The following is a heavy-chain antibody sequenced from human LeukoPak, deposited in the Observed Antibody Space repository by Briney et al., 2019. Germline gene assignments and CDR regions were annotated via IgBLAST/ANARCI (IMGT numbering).Heavy chain of an antibody. Sequence: GGSLRLSCAASGFTFSSYGMHWVRQAPGKGLEWVAVISYDGSNKYYADSVKGRFTISRDNSRNTLYLQMNSLRAEDTAVYYCARNTAMVKSYYYYGMDVWGQGTTVTVSS. CDR2: ISYDGSNK. CDR1: GFTFSSYG. D-gene: IGHD5-18*01. V-gene: IGHV3-30*03. CDR3: ARNTAMVKSYYYYGMDV. J-gene: IGHJ6*02.